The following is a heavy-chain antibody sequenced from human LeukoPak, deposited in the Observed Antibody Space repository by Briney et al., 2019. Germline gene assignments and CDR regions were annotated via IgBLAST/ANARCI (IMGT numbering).Heavy chain of an antibody. CDR1: GFTFDDYA. CDR3: AKDIWPGWWLQLDY. Sequence: PGGSLRLSCAASGFTFDDYAMHWVRQAPGKGLEWVSLSSGDGGRTYYADSVKGRFTISRDNSKNCLYLQMNSLRTEDTALYYCAKDIWPGWWLQLDYWGEGTLVTVSS. CDR2: SSGDGGRT. D-gene: IGHD5-24*01. J-gene: IGHJ4*02. V-gene: IGHV3-43*02.